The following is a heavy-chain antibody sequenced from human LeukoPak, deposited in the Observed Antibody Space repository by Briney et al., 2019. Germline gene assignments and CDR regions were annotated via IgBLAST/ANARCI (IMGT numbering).Heavy chain of an antibody. J-gene: IGHJ4*02. CDR2: IWYDGSNK. Sequence: PGGSLRLSCAASGFTFSSYGMHWVRQAPGKGLEWVAVIWYDGSNKYYADSVKGRFTISRDSSSKMVSLQMNSLGTEDTAVYYCVREGFYESGSLPTFYFDYWGQGTLVTVSS. CDR1: GFTFSSYG. V-gene: IGHV3-30*19. D-gene: IGHD3-10*01. CDR3: VREGFYESGSLPTFYFDY.